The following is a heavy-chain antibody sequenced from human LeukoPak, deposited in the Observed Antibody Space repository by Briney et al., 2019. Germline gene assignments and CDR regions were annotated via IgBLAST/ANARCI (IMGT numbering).Heavy chain of an antibody. CDR3: AREPSEYFDY. J-gene: IGHJ4*02. CDR2: INTDGSST. V-gene: IGHV3-74*01. D-gene: IGHD6-19*01. Sequence: GGSLRLSCAASGFTFSTYWMHWVRQAPGKGLVWVSRINTDGSSTNYADSVKGRFTISRDNAKNTLHLQMNSLRAEDTAVYYCAREPSEYFDYWGQGTLVTVSS. CDR1: GFTFSTYW.